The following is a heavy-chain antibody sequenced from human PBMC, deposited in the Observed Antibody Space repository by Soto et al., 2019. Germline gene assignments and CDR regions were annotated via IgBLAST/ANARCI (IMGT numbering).Heavy chain of an antibody. CDR2: INHSGST. Sequence: WETLSLTCAFYVVSFSGYYWSCIRHPPGKGLEWIGEINHSGSTNYNPSLESRVTISVDTSKNQFSLKLSSVTAADTAVYYCARGQGYSYGLKYGMEVWGQGTTVNVSS. D-gene: IGHD5-18*01. CDR1: VVSFSGYY. V-gene: IGHV4-34*01. J-gene: IGHJ6*01. CDR3: ARGQGYSYGLKYGMEV.